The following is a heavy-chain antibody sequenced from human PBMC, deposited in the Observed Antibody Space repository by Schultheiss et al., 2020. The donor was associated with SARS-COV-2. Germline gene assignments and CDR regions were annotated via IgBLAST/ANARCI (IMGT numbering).Heavy chain of an antibody. D-gene: IGHD1-26*01. CDR2: TNHDGSNT. CDR3: ARQRGSYYEYYYYGMDV. CDR1: GFTFSSYW. Sequence: GGSLRLSCAASGFTFSSYWIHWIRQAPGKGLVWVSRTNHDGSNTIYADSVKGRFTISRDNANNTLYLQMNSLRADDTGVYYCARQRGSYYEYYYYGMDVWGQGTTVTVSS. V-gene: IGHV3-74*01. J-gene: IGHJ6*02.